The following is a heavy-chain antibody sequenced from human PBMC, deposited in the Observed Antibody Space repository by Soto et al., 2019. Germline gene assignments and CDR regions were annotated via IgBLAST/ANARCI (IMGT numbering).Heavy chain of an antibody. CDR1: GGSISSGGYY. V-gene: IGHV4-31*03. CDR2: IYYSGST. J-gene: IGHJ6*02. D-gene: IGHD2-2*01. CDR3: ARDRVPAAPYYYYGMDV. Sequence: SETLSLTCTVSGGSISSGGYYWSWIRQPPGKGLEWIGYIYYSGSTYYNPSLKSRVTISVDTSKNQFSLKLSSVTAADTAVYYCARDRVPAAPYYYYGMDVWGQGTTVTVSS.